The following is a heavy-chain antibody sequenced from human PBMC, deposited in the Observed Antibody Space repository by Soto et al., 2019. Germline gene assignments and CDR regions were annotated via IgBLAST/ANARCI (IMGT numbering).Heavy chain of an antibody. CDR2: IIPILGIA. CDR3: ARDPSPIAAAGTDY. Sequence: SVKVSCKASGGTFSSYTISWVRQAPGQGLEWMGRIIPILGIANYAQKFQGRVTITADKSTSTAYMELSSLRSEDTAVYYCARDPSPIAAAGTDYWGQGTLVTVSS. V-gene: IGHV1-69*04. J-gene: IGHJ4*02. CDR1: GGTFSSYT. D-gene: IGHD6-13*01.